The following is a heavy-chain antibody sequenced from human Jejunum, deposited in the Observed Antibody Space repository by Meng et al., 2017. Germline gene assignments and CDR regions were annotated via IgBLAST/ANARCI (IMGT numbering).Heavy chain of an antibody. CDR2: INFNGETI. J-gene: IGHJ4*02. CDR3: AKDKGLSSYPIFDS. V-gene: IGHV3-48*03. Sequence: GGSLRLSCAASGFAFDRYRMSWVRQAPGKGLEWISYINFNGETIYDADSVKGRFTISRDNAKNSLSLQMTSLRAEDTALYYCAKDKGLSSYPIFDSWGQGVLVTVSS. CDR1: GFAFDRYR. D-gene: IGHD3-16*02.